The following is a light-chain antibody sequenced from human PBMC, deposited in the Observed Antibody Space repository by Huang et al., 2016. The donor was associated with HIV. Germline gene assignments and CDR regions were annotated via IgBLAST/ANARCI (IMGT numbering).Light chain of an antibody. CDR1: QSVTNF. Sequence: EVVLTQSPATLSLSPGERATLSCRASQSVTNFLAWYQQKPGQAPRLLIDDASTRATGIPPRFSGSGSGTDFTLTISSLEPEDFAVYYCQQRNDWPPYTFGQGTRLEIK. V-gene: IGKV3-11*01. CDR3: QQRNDWPPYT. J-gene: IGKJ2*01. CDR2: DAS.